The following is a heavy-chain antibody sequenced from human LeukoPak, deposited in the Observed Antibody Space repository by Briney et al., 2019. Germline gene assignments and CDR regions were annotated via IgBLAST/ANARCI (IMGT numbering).Heavy chain of an antibody. Sequence: ASVKVSCKASGYTYISYGISWVRQAPGQGLEWMGWISAYTCNTNYAQKLQGRVTMTADTSTGTAYMELRSLRSDDTAMYYCARDCPSCSNGLCGGDCYSAYWGQGTLVIVSS. CDR2: ISAYTCNT. J-gene: IGHJ4*02. V-gene: IGHV1-18*01. D-gene: IGHD2-21*02. CDR3: ARDCPSCSNGLCGGDCYSAY. CDR1: GYTYISYG.